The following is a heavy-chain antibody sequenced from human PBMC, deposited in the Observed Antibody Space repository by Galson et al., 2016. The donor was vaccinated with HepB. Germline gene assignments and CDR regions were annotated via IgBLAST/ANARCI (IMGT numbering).Heavy chain of an antibody. CDR3: AKDLSYNEHAFDI. V-gene: IGHV3-23*01. CDR1: GFSFRSYA. D-gene: IGHD5-24*01. Sequence: SMILSCAASGFSFRSYAMSCVRQAPGGELEWVAVISATGGRTDYADTVKGSFTISRDNSKRMVYLEMNSLRVEDTAVYYCAKDLSYNEHAFDIW. CDR2: ISATGGRT. J-gene: IGHJ3*02.